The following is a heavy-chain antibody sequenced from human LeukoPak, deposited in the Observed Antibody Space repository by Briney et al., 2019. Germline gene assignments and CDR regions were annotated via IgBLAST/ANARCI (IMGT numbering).Heavy chain of an antibody. J-gene: IGHJ4*02. D-gene: IGHD2-2*01. Sequence: QPGGSLRLSCAASGFTFSSYAMSWVRQAPGKGLEWVSAISGSGGSTYYADSVKGRFTISRDNAKKTLYLQMNSLRAEDTAVYYCAKTTTLLGYCSSTSCRGFDYWGQGTLVTVSS. V-gene: IGHV3-23*01. CDR2: ISGSGGST. CDR3: AKTTTLLGYCSSTSCRGFDY. CDR1: GFTFSSYA.